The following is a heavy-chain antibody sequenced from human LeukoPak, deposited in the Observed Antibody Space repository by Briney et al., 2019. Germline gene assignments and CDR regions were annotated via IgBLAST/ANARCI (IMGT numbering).Heavy chain of an antibody. Sequence: GGSLRLSCAASGFTFSDYYMIWIRQAPGKGLEWVSYISSSGSTIYYADSVKGRFTISRDNSKNTLYLQMNSLRAEDAAVYYCARGYGVTYYFDYWGQGTLVTVSS. CDR3: ARGYGVTYYFDY. V-gene: IGHV3-11*01. CDR2: ISSSGSTI. J-gene: IGHJ4*02. CDR1: GFTFSDYY. D-gene: IGHD4/OR15-4a*01.